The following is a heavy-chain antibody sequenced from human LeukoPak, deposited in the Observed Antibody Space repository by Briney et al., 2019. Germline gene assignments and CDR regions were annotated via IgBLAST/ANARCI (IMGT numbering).Heavy chain of an antibody. CDR1: GYSFTSYW. J-gene: IGHJ6*03. Sequence: GESLNISCKGSGYSFTSYWIGWVRQMPGKGPEWMGIIYPGDSDTRYSPSFQGQVTISADKSISTAYLQWSSLKASDTAMYYCARGMRTGRYYYYYYMDVWGKGTTVTVSS. V-gene: IGHV5-51*01. CDR3: ARGMRTGRYYYYYYMDV. CDR2: IYPGDSDT.